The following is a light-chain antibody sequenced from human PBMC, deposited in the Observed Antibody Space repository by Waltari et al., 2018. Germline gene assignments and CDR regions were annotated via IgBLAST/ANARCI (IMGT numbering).Light chain of an antibody. J-gene: IGKJ5*01. Sequence: EILMTQSLVTLSVSPGERATLSCRASQSITSNLAWYQQKPGQALRLLIYDASTRAPSTPARFRGSGSGTEFTLTISSLQSEDYAVYYCQQYNHWPPITFGQGTRLEIK. CDR3: QQYNHWPPIT. CDR1: QSITSN. V-gene: IGKV3-15*01. CDR2: DAS.